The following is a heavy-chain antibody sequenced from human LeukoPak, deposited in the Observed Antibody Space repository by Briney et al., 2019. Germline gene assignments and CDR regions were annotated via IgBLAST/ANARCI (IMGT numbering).Heavy chain of an antibody. CDR3: ARDRGVTMVRGVIDSFDY. J-gene: IGHJ4*02. Sequence: EASVKVSCKASGYTFTNYAMHWVRQAPGQRLEWMGWINAGNGNTKYSQRFQGRVTITRDTSASTAYMKLSSLRSEDTAVYYCARDRGVTMVRGVIDSFDYWGQGTLVTVSS. D-gene: IGHD3-10*01. CDR2: INAGNGNT. CDR1: GYTFTNYA. V-gene: IGHV1-3*01.